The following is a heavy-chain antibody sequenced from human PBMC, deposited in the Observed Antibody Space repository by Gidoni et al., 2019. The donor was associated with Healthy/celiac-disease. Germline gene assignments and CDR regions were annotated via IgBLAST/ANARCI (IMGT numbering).Heavy chain of an antibody. CDR2: INHSGST. Sequence: QLQLQESGSGLVTPSQTLSLTCAVSGGSISSGGYSWNWIRQPPWKGLEWIGYINHSGSTYYTPSLKSRVTISVDRYKNQFSLKLSSVTAADTAVYYCARVVSKASGSYYDWFDPWGQGTLVTVSS. D-gene: IGHD1-26*01. V-gene: IGHV4-30-2*01. CDR3: ARVVSKASGSYYDWFDP. CDR1: GGSISSGGYS. J-gene: IGHJ5*02.